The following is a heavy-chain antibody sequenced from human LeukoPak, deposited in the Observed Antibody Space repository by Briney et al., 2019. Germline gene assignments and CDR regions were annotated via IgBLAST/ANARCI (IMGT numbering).Heavy chain of an antibody. CDR1: GFTFSSYW. J-gene: IGHJ5*02. V-gene: IGHV3-7*01. Sequence: GGSLRLSCVASGFTFSSYWMTWVRQAPGKGLEWVANIKTDGSLTYYVDSVKGRFTISRDNAKNSLYLQMNSLRAEDTAVYYCARHILEEHWFDPWGLGTLVIVSS. CDR2: IKTDGSLT. D-gene: IGHD1-1*01. CDR3: ARHILEEHWFDP.